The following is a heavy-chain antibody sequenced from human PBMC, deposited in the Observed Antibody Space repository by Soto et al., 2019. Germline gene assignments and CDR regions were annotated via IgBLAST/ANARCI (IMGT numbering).Heavy chain of an antibody. Sequence: SETLSLTCTVSGGSISSSSYYWGWNRQPPGKGLEWIGSIYYSGSTYYNPSLKSRVTISVDTSKNQFSLKLSSVTAADTAVYYCARAFRSWFLAPLYGMDVWGQGTTVTVSS. V-gene: IGHV4-39*07. CDR1: GGSISSSSYY. D-gene: IGHD3-22*01. J-gene: IGHJ6*02. CDR3: ARAFRSWFLAPLYGMDV. CDR2: IYYSGST.